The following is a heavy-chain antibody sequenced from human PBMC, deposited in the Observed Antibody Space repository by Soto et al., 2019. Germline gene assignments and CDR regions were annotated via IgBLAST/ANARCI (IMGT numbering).Heavy chain of an antibody. Sequence: SSETLSLTCTVSGGSISSYYWSWIRQPPGKGLEWIGYIYYSGSTNYNPSLKSRVTIPVDTSKNQFSLKLSSVTAADTAVYYCARCSSSWTGGYYYYGMDVWGQGTTVTVSS. CDR1: GGSISSYY. D-gene: IGHD6-13*01. J-gene: IGHJ6*02. CDR2: IYYSGST. CDR3: ARCSSSWTGGYYYYGMDV. V-gene: IGHV4-59*01.